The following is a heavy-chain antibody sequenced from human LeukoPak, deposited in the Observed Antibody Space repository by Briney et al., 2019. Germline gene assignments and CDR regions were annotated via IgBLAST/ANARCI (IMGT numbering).Heavy chain of an antibody. CDR1: GFTFSSYA. CDR2: ISGSGGST. CDR3: ANIVVVPAATRAFAFDI. Sequence: GGSLRLSCAASGFTFSSYAMSWVRQAPGKGLEWVSAISGSGGSTYYADSVKGRFTISRDNSKNTLYLQMNSLRAEDTAVYYCANIVVVPAATRAFAFDIRGQGTMVTVSS. J-gene: IGHJ3*02. V-gene: IGHV3-23*01. D-gene: IGHD2-2*01.